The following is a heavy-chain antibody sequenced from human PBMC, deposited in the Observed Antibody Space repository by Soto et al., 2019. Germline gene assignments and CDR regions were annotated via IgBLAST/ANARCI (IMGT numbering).Heavy chain of an antibody. CDR3: AREEYCSGGSCYFRMWGAFDI. D-gene: IGHD2-15*01. J-gene: IGHJ3*02. Sequence: GGSLRLSCAASGFTFSSYSMNWVRQAPGKGLEWVSSISSSSSYIYYADSVKGRFTISRDNAKNSLYLQMNSLRAEDTAVYYCAREEYCSGGSCYFRMWGAFDIWGQGTMVTVSS. CDR2: ISSSSSYI. CDR1: GFTFSSYS. V-gene: IGHV3-21*01.